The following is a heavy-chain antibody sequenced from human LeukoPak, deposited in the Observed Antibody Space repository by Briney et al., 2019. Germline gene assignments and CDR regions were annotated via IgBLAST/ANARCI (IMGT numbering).Heavy chain of an antibody. Sequence: APVKVSCKASGYTFTSYDINWARQATGQGLEWMGWMNPNSGNTGYAQKFQGRVTMTRNTSISTAYMELSSLRSEDTAVYYCARRLIAARRGWFDPWGQGTLVTVSS. J-gene: IGHJ5*02. D-gene: IGHD6-6*01. CDR2: MNPNSGNT. CDR1: GYTFTSYD. CDR3: ARRLIAARRGWFDP. V-gene: IGHV1-8*01.